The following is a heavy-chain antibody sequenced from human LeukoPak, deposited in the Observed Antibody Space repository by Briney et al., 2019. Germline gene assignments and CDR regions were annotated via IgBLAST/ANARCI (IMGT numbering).Heavy chain of an antibody. V-gene: IGHV3-30*02. Sequence: PGGSLRLSCAASGLTFSSYGMHWVRQAPGKGLEWVAFIRYDGSNKYYADSVKGRLTISRDNSKNTLYLQMNSLRAEDTAVYYCAKDLEWFGELLEDYWGQGTLVTVSS. CDR1: GLTFSSYG. CDR2: IRYDGSNK. J-gene: IGHJ4*02. D-gene: IGHD3-10*01. CDR3: AKDLEWFGELLEDY.